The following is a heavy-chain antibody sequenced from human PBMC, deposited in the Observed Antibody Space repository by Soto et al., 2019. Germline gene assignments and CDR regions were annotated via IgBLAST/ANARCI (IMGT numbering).Heavy chain of an antibody. Sequence: SETLSLTCTVSGGSISNFYWSWIRQPPGKGLEWIGYISYSGNTNYNPSLKSRVSISVDTSKNQLSLNLTSVTAADTAVYYCARAPMVLSRSYFDSWGQGSTVTVSS. CDR3: ARAPMVLSRSYFDS. V-gene: IGHV4-59*01. J-gene: IGHJ4*02. CDR1: GGSISNFY. CDR2: ISYSGNT. D-gene: IGHD2-8*01.